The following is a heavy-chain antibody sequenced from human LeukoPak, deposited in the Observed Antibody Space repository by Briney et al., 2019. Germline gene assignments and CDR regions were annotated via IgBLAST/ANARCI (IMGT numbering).Heavy chain of an antibody. J-gene: IGHJ6*02. CDR1: GGSISSYY. D-gene: IGHD5-18*01. V-gene: IGHV4-59*01. CDR3: ARDSGYSYGTGYYYYGMDV. CDR2: IYYSGST. Sequence: PSETLSLTCTVSGGSISSYYWSWIRQPPGKGLEWIGYIYYSGSTNYNPSLKSRVTIPVDTSKNQFSLKLSSVTAADTAVYYCARDSGYSYGTGYYYYGMDVWGQGTTVTVSS.